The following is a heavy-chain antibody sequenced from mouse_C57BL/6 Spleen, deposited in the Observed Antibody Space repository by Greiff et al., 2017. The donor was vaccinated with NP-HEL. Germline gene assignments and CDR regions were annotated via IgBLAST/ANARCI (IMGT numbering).Heavy chain of an antibody. CDR3: AIYYDYDGIAY. V-gene: IGHV1-52*01. CDR1: GYTFTSYW. J-gene: IGHJ3*01. Sequence: QVQLQQPGAELVRPGSSVKLSCKASGYTFTSYWMHWVKQRPIQGLEWIGNIDPSDSETHYNQKFKDKATLTVDKSSSTAYMQLSSLTSEDSAVYYCAIYYDYDGIAYWGQGTLVTVSA. CDR2: IDPSDSET. D-gene: IGHD2-4*01.